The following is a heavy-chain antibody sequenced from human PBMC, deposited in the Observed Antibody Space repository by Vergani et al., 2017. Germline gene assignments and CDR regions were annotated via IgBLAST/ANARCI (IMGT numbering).Heavy chain of an antibody. CDR3: ARYYSSSWYVDY. V-gene: IGHV4-39*01. D-gene: IGHD6-13*01. CDR1: GGSISSSSYY. CDR2: IYYSGST. Sequence: QLQLQESGPGLVKPSETLSLTCTVSGGSISSSSYYWGWIRQPPGKGLEWIGSIYYSGSTYYNPSLKSRVTISVDTSKNQFSLKLSSVTAADTAVYYCARYYSSSWYVDYCGQGTLVTVSS. J-gene: IGHJ4*02.